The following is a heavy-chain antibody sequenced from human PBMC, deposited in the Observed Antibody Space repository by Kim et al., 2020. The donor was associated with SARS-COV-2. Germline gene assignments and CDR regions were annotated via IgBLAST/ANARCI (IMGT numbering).Heavy chain of an antibody. CDR3: AKNTLGSNWYVD. CDR2: ISAGGDRI. D-gene: IGHD3-16*01. CDR1: RFTFSSYA. Sequence: GGSLRLSCAASRFTFSSYAMSWVRQAPGKGPEWVSTISAGGDRIYYADSLKGRFTISRDNSKNTLYLQMNSLRAEDTAIYYCAKNTLGSNWYVDWGQGTLVTVSS. V-gene: IGHV3-23*01. J-gene: IGHJ5*02.